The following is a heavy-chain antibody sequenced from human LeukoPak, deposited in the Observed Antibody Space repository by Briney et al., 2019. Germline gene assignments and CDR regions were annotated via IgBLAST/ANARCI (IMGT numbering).Heavy chain of an antibody. J-gene: IGHJ6*02. CDR3: ERLKRKDYYYYGMDV. V-gene: IGHV4-34*01. CDR1: GGSFSGYY. CDR2: INHSGST. Sequence: SETLSLTCAVYGGSFSGYYWSWIRQPPGKGLEWIGEINHSGSTNYNPSLKSRVTISVDTSKNQFSLKLSSVTAADTAVYYCERLKRKDYYYYGMDVWGQGTTVTVSS.